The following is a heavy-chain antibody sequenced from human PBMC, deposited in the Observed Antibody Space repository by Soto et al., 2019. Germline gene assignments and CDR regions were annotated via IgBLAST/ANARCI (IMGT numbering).Heavy chain of an antibody. Sequence: SETLSVTCTVSGDSICRCYYYYYWIRQHPGKGLEWIGYIYYSGSTYYNPSLKSRVTISVDTSKNQFSLKLSSVTAADTAVYYCARWWSGSRQGFDPWGQGTLVTVSS. CDR1: GDSICRCYYY. J-gene: IGHJ5*02. D-gene: IGHD3-3*01. CDR3: ARWWSGSRQGFDP. V-gene: IGHV4-31*03. CDR2: IYYSGST.